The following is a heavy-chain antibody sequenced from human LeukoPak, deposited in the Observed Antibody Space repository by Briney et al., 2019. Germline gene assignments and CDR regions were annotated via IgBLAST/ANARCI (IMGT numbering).Heavy chain of an antibody. CDR1: GFTFSSYA. J-gene: IGHJ6*02. V-gene: IGHV3-23*01. CDR3: AKETTVTLYYYYGMDV. CDR2: ISGRGGST. D-gene: IGHD4-17*01. Sequence: GGSLRLSCAASGFTFSSYAMSCVRQAPGKGLEWVSAISGRGGSTYYADSVKGRFTISRDNSKNTLYLQMNSLRAEDTAVYYCAKETTVTLYYYYGMDVWGQGTTVTVSS.